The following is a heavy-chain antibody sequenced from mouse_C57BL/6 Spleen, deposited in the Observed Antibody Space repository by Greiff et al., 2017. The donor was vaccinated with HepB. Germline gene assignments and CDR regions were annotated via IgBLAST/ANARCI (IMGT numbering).Heavy chain of an antibody. CDR3: AANWAYYFDY. CDR1: GYTFTSYW. CDR2: IYPGSGST. V-gene: IGHV1-55*01. J-gene: IGHJ2*01. Sequence: QVHVKQSGAELVKPGASVKMSCKASGYTFTSYWITWVKQRPGQGLEWIGDIYPGSGSTNYNEKFKSKATLTVDTSSSTAYMQLSSLTSEDSAVYYCAANWAYYFDYWGQGTTLTVSS. D-gene: IGHD4-1*01.